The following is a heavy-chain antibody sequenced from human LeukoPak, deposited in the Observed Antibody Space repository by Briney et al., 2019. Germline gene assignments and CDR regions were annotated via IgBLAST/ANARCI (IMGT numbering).Heavy chain of an antibody. D-gene: IGHD1-26*01. J-gene: IGHJ4*02. CDR1: GFTVNSNY. Sequence: GGSLRLSCAAFGFTVNSNYMSWVRQAPGRGLQWVSVIYRDRSTYYADSVKGRFTISRDNSKNTLYLQMNSLRAEDTAVYYCANWWELPGFDYWGQGTLVTVSS. CDR3: ANWWELPGFDY. V-gene: IGHV3-53*01. CDR2: IYRDRST.